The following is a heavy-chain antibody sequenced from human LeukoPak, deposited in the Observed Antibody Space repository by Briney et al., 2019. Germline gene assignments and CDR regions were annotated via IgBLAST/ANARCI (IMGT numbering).Heavy chain of an antibody. CDR2: ISSSSSYI. J-gene: IGHJ6*03. D-gene: IGHD3-10*01. Sequence: GGSLILSCAASGFTFSTYWMSWVRQAPGKGLEWVSSISSSSSYIYYADSVKGRFTISRDNAKNSLYLQMNSLRAEDTAVYYCARVGYGSGSQKYYMDVWGKGTTVTVSS. V-gene: IGHV3-21*01. CDR1: GFTFSTYW. CDR3: ARVGYGSGSQKYYMDV.